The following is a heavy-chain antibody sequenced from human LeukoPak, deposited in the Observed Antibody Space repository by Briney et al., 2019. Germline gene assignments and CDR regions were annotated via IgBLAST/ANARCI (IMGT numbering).Heavy chain of an antibody. V-gene: IGHV5-51*01. J-gene: IGHJ3*02. D-gene: IGHD2-15*01. CDR2: IFPYDCES. Sequence: GESLMISSKGSGYSSTSYWFGWVRQQPREDLLWWGVIFPYDCESRYRSYFQGQLTTPDARSNSTAYLQWSSLTAADIAMCYCARATLRRSGSRCQTHDAFDIWGQGTMVTVSS. CDR3: ARATLRRSGSRCQTHDAFDI. CDR1: GYSSTSYW.